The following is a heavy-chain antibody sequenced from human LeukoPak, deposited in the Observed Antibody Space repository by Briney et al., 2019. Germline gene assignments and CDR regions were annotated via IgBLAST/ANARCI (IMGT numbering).Heavy chain of an antibody. D-gene: IGHD6-13*01. CDR3: AKDIAAAKNWYFDL. Sequence: PGRSLRLSCAASGFTFSSYGMHWVRQAPGKGLEWVSGISWNSGSIGYADSVKGRFTISRDNAKNSLYLQMNSLRAEDTALYYCAKDIAAAKNWYFDLWGRGTLVTVSS. V-gene: IGHV3-9*01. CDR1: GFTFSSYG. CDR2: ISWNSGSI. J-gene: IGHJ2*01.